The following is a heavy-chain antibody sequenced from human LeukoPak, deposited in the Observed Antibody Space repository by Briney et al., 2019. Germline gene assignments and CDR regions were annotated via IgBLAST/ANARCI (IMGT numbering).Heavy chain of an antibody. CDR1: GGSISSSSYY. V-gene: IGHV4-39*01. D-gene: IGHD6-19*01. J-gene: IGHJ4*02. CDR3: ARLGIAVAGTLSHFDY. CDR2: IYYSGST. Sequence: RSSETLSLTCTVSGGSISSSSYYWGWIRQPPGKGLEWIGSIYYSGSTYYNPSLKSRVTISVDTSKNQFSLKLSSVTAADTAVYYCARLGIAVAGTLSHFDYWGQGTLVTVSS.